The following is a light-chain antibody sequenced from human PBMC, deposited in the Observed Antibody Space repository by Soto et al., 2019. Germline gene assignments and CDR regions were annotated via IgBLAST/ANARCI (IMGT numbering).Light chain of an antibody. J-gene: IGLJ2*01. CDR1: SSDVGGYNY. V-gene: IGLV2-8*01. CDR3: SSYAGSSNPGV. Sequence: QSALTQPPSASGSPGQSVTISCTGTSSDVGGYNYVSWYQQHPGRAPKLMIYEVSKRPSGVPDRFSGSKSGNTASLTVSGLQPEDEADYYCSSYAGSSNPGVFGGGTKLTVL. CDR2: EVS.